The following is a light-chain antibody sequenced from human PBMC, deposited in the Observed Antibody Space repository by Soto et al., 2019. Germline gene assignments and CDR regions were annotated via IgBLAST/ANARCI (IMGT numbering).Light chain of an antibody. CDR2: TNN. CDR3: AAWDDSLNGPV. V-gene: IGLV1-44*01. CDR1: SSNIGRYT. J-gene: IGLJ2*01. Sequence: QSVLTQPPSASGTPGQSVTTSCSGSSSNIGRYTVNWYQQLPGTAPTLLISTNNQRPAGVPDRFSGSKSGTSASLAISGLQSKDAADYYCAAWDDSLNGPVFGGGTQLTVL.